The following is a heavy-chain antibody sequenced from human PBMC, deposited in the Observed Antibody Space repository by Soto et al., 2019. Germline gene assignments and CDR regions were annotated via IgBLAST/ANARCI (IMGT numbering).Heavy chain of an antibody. D-gene: IGHD4-17*01. CDR3: ARQRTTVVTQAYFDH. CDR1: GGSITSSSYY. J-gene: IGHJ4*02. Sequence: SETLSLTCTVSGGSITSSSYYWGWIRQPPGKGLEWIGGIYYSGRSYYNPSLKSRVTMSVDTSKNQFSLTLNSVTAADAAVYYCARQRTTVVTQAYFDHWGQGTLVTV. CDR2: IYYSGRS. V-gene: IGHV4-39*01.